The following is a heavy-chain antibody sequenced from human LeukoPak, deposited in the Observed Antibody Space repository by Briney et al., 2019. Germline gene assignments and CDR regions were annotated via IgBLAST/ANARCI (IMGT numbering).Heavy chain of an antibody. J-gene: IGHJ4*02. CDR3: ARLITFGGVIVQYYFDY. V-gene: IGHV4-34*01. D-gene: IGHD3-16*02. Sequence: SETLSLTCAVYGGSFSGYYWSWIRQPPGKGLEWMGEINHSGSTNYNPSLKSRVTISVDTSKNQFSLKLSSVTAADTAVYYCARLITFGGVIVQYYFDYWGQGTLVTVSS. CDR2: INHSGST. CDR1: GGSFSGYY.